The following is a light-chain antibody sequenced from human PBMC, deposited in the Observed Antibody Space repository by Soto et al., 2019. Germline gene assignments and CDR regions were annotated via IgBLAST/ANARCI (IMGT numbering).Light chain of an antibody. Sequence: QSVLTQPASVSGSPGQSITVSCTGTSSDVGGYNSVSWYQQHPGKPPKLIIYEVSNRPSGVPDRFSGSKSGNTASLTISGLQAEDEADYYCSSYTGTSSYVFATGTKVTVL. V-gene: IGLV2-14*03. CDR1: SSDVGGYNS. J-gene: IGLJ1*01. CDR2: EVS. CDR3: SSYTGTSSYV.